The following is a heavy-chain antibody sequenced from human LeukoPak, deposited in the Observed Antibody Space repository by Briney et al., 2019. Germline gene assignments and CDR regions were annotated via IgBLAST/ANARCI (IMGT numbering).Heavy chain of an antibody. CDR3: ARDFPLFN. CDR2: ISSGGTT. J-gene: IGHJ4*02. Sequence: GGSLRLSCAASGFMFSSNWMSWVRLAPGKGLEWVSVISSGGTTYYADSVKGRFTISRDTSRNTLYLQMNSLRVDDTAVYYCARDFPLFNWGQGALVTVSS. V-gene: IGHV3-53*01. CDR1: GFMFSSNW.